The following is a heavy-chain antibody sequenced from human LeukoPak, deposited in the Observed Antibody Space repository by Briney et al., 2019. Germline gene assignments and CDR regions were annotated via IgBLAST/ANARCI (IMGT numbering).Heavy chain of an antibody. J-gene: IGHJ3*02. CDR2: ISSSGSAI. CDR1: GFTFSDYY. Sequence: GGSLRLSCAVSGFTFSDYYMTWIRQAPGKGLEWVSYISSSGSAIYYADSVKGRFTISRDNAKNSLYLQMNSLRAEDTAVYYCARVGDSDAFDIWGQGTMVTVSS. D-gene: IGHD2-15*01. CDR3: ARVGDSDAFDI. V-gene: IGHV3-11*04.